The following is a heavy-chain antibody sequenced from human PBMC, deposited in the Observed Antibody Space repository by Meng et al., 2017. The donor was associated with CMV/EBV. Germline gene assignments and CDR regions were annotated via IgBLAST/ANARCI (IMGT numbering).Heavy chain of an antibody. CDR2: IIPIFGTA. V-gene: IGHV1-69*05. CDR3: ARGGYSYGNYYYYGMDV. D-gene: IGHD5-18*01. Sequence: SVKVSCQASGGTFSSYAINWVRQAPGQGLEWMGGIIPIFGTANYAQKFQGRVTITTDESTSTAYMELSSLRSEDTAVYYCARGGYSYGNYYYYGMDVWGQGTTVTVSS. CDR1: GGTFSSYA. J-gene: IGHJ6*02.